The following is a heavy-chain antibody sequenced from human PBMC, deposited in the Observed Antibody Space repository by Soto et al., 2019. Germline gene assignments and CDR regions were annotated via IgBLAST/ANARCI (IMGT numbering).Heavy chain of an antibody. J-gene: IGHJ3*02. CDR2: INPNSGGT. D-gene: IGHD6-6*01. V-gene: IGHV1-2*02. CDR1: GYTFTGHY. Sequence: ASVKVSCKASGYTFTGHYMHWVRQAPGQGLEWMGWINPNSGGTNYAQKYQGRVTMTWATSISTAYMELRRLRSDDQAVYYCASIPARSLPARERFLRHTPIAFDIWGQGTMVTVSS. CDR3: ASIPARSLPARERFLRHTPIAFDI.